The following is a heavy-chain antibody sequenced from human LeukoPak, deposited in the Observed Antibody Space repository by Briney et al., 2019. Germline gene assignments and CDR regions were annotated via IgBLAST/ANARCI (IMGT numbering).Heavy chain of an antibody. D-gene: IGHD5-18*01. CDR1: GFTFSSYA. Sequence: PGGSLRLSCAASGFTFSSYAMRWVRQAPGKGREGVSAISDSGGSTYYADSVKGWFTISRDNSKNTLYLQMDSLRAEDTAVYYCARSPTRGYSYGYYYWVQGTLVTVSS. CDR2: ISDSGGST. V-gene: IGHV3-23*01. CDR3: ARSPTRGYSYGYYY. J-gene: IGHJ4*02.